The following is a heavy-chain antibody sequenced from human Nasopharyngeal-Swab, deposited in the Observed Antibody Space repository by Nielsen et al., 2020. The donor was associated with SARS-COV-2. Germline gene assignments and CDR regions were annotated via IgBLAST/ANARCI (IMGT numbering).Heavy chain of an antibody. CDR1: GFTFNMYS. D-gene: IGHD1-1*01. J-gene: IGHJ6*02. Sequence: GGSLRLSCVTSGFTFNMYSMHWVRQAPGKGLEWVSSISSSSNYIYYGDSVKGRFTISRDNTQKSLYLEMNSLGVEDTAVYYCARLGTESYHYYSLDVWGQGTTVTVSS. CDR2: ISSSSNYI. CDR3: ARLGTESYHYYSLDV. V-gene: IGHV3-21*01.